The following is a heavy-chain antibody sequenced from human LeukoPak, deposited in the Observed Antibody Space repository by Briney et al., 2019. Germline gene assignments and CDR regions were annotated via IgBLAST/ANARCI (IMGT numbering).Heavy chain of an antibody. V-gene: IGHV3-7*04. J-gene: IGHJ4*02. CDR3: ARGGFSFGN. Sequence: PGGSLRLSCAASGFTFTSYWMSWVRQAPGKGLECVAKIKQDGGDKLYVDSVKGRFTISRDNAKNSLYLQMNSLRAEDTAVYYCARGGFSFGNWGPGTLVTVSS. CDR1: GFTFTSYW. D-gene: IGHD5-18*01. CDR2: IKQDGGDK.